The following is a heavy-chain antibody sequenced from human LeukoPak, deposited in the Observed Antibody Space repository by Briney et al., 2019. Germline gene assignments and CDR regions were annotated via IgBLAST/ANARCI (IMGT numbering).Heavy chain of an antibody. Sequence: VASVTVSCKASGYTFTSYYMHWVRQAPGQGLEWMGIINPSGGSTSYAQKFQGRVTMTRDTSTSTVYMELSSLRSEDTAVYYCARGHSYYYGSGSYINWFDPWGQGTLVTVSS. CDR2: INPSGGST. D-gene: IGHD3-10*01. CDR1: GYTFTSYY. J-gene: IGHJ5*02. V-gene: IGHV1-46*01. CDR3: ARGHSYYYGSGSYINWFDP.